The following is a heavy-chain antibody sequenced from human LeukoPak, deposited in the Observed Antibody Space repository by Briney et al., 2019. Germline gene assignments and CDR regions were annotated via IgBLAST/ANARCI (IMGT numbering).Heavy chain of an antibody. Sequence: ASVKVSCKASGGTFSSYAISWVRQAPGQGLEWMGWISAYNGNTNYAQKLQGRVTMTTDTSTSTAYMELRSLRSDDTAVYYCARAPTVVTPFDYWGQGTLVTVSS. J-gene: IGHJ4*02. V-gene: IGHV1-18*01. CDR1: GGTFSSYA. CDR3: ARAPTVVTPFDY. D-gene: IGHD4-17*01. CDR2: ISAYNGNT.